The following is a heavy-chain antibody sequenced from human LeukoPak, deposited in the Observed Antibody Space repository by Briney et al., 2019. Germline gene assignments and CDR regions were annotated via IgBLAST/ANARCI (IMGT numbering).Heavy chain of an antibody. Sequence: PSETLSLTCTVSGGSISSYHWSWIRQPPGKGLECIGYIYYSGSTNYNPSLKSRVTISVDTSKNQFSLKLSSVTAADTAVYYCARARNYYDSSDYYYGGDAFDIRGQGTMVTVSS. CDR3: ARARNYYDSSDYYYGGDAFDI. CDR1: GGSISSYH. CDR2: IYYSGST. D-gene: IGHD3-22*01. V-gene: IGHV4-59*01. J-gene: IGHJ3*02.